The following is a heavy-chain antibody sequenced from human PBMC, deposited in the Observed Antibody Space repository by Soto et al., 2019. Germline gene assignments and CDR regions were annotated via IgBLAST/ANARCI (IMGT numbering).Heavy chain of an antibody. J-gene: IGHJ6*02. CDR3: AKMGTYLRLDV. V-gene: IGHV3-48*01. Sequence: EVQLVESGGGLVQPGGSLRLSCAVSGFTFSSYSMNWVRQAPGKGLEWVSYISSGSGTTYYADSVKGRFSISRDNANNSLYLQMNRLIVEDTVVYYCAKMGTYLRLDVWGQGTRVTVTS. D-gene: IGHD7-27*01. CDR2: ISSGSGTT. CDR1: GFTFSSYS.